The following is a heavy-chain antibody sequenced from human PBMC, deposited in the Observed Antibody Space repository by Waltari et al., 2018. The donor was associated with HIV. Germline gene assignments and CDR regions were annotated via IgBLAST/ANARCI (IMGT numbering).Heavy chain of an antibody. CDR2: IYPGDSDT. Sequence: DVQLVQSGAPVNNPGASLKISCTVSRYSFTSYWIGWVRQMHGKGLEWMGIIYPGDSDTTYSPSFQGQVTISADKSISTAYLQWSSLKASDTAMYYCARQDIVVVPDAFDIWGQGTMVTVSS. V-gene: IGHV5-51*01. CDR1: RYSFTSYW. D-gene: IGHD2-2*01. J-gene: IGHJ3*02. CDR3: ARQDIVVVPDAFDI.